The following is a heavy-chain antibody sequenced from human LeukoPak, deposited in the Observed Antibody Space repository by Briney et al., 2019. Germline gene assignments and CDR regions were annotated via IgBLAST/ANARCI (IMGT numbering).Heavy chain of an antibody. Sequence: GGSLRLSCAASGFTLSNYAMTWVRQAPGKGLEWVSTISASGDRTYYADSVKGRFTISRDNSKNTLYLQLNSLRAEDAAVFYCARELEWLGKCYFDYWGEGT. V-gene: IGHV3-23*01. J-gene: IGHJ4*02. CDR2: ISASGDRT. D-gene: IGHD3-10*01. CDR3: ARELEWLGKCYFDY. CDR1: GFTLSNYA.